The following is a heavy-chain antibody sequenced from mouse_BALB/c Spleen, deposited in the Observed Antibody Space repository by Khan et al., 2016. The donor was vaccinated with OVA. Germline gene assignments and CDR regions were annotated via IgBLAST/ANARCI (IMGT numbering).Heavy chain of an antibody. CDR1: GYTFTSYW. CDR3: ARIKKIVATYFDY. Sequence: VQLQQSGAELVKAGASVKMSCKASGYTFTSYWMHWVKQRLGQGLEWFAETNPTNGRTYYNEKFKSKATLTVDKSSSTAYMLLSGPTFEDPAVYYCARIKKIVATYFDYWGQGTTLTVSS. V-gene: IGHV1S81*02. CDR2: TNPTNGRT. D-gene: IGHD1-1*01. J-gene: IGHJ2*01.